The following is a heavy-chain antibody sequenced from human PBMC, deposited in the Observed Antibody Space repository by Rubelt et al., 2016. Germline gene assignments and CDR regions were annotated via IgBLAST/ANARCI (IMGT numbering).Heavy chain of an antibody. D-gene: IGHD6-13*01. CDR2: LSNGGST. CDR3: ARREQQVVKRAFDV. CDR1: GGSISTFY. V-gene: IGHV4-59*01. J-gene: IGHJ3*01. Sequence: VSGGSISTFYWTWIRQPPGRGLEWIGHLSNGGSTNYNPSLKSRFTMSVDTSKNQFSLTLTSVTAADTAMYYCARREQQVVKRAFDVWGQGTLVTVSS.